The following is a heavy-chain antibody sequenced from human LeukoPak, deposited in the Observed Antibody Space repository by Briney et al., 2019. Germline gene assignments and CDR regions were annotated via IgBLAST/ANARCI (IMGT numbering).Heavy chain of an antibody. CDR2: IIPIFGTA. CDR1: GGTFSSYA. CDR3: ARAPYCGGDCYSPAFNYYYYMDV. D-gene: IGHD2-21*01. V-gene: IGHV1-69*13. J-gene: IGHJ6*03. Sequence: GASVKVSCKASGGTFSSYAISWVRQAPGQGLEWMGGIIPIFGTANYAQKFQGRVTITADESTSTAYMELSSLRSEDTAVYYCARAPYCGGDCYSPAFNYYYYMDVRGKGTTVTVSS.